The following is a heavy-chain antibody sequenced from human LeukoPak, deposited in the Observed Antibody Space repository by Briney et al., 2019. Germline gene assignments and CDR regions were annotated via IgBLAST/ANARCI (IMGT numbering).Heavy chain of an antibody. Sequence: SETLSLTCTVSGGSISSYYWSWIRQPPGKGLEWIGYIYYSGSTNYNPSLKSRVTISVDTSKNQFSLKLSSVTAADTAVYYCARWDPDIVATIGGDALDIWGQGTMVTVSS. CDR2: IYYSGST. J-gene: IGHJ3*02. V-gene: IGHV4-59*01. CDR1: GGSISSYY. D-gene: IGHD5-12*01. CDR3: ARWDPDIVATIGGDALDI.